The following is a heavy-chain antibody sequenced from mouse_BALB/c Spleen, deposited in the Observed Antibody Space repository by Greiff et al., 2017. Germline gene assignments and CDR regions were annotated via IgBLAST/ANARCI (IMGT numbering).Heavy chain of an antibody. J-gene: IGHJ4*01. CDR2: IWAGGST. V-gene: IGHV2-9*02. D-gene: IGHD1-1*01. Sequence: VAPSQSLSITCTVSGFSLTSYGVHWVRQPPGKGLEWLGVIWAGGSTNYNSALMSRLSISKDNSKSQVFLKMNSLQTDDTAMYYCAREYLLLRDYYAMDYWGQGTSVTVSS. CDR3: AREYLLLRDYYAMDY. CDR1: GFSLTSYG.